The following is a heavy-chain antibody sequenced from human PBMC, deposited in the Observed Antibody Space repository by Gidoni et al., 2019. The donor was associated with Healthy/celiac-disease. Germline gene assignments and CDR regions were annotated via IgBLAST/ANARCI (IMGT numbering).Heavy chain of an antibody. D-gene: IGHD6-19*01. CDR1: GFTFSRSG. V-gene: IGHV3-33*01. CDR2: IWYDGSNK. J-gene: IGHJ4*02. CDR3: ARDRAVAGNGLDY. Sequence: QVQLVESGGGGVQPGRSLRLSCAASGFTFSRSGMHWVRQAPGKGLGWVAGIWYDGSNKYYADSVKGRFTISRDNSKNTLYLQMNSLRAEDTAVYYCARDRAVAGNGLDYWGQGTLVTVSS.